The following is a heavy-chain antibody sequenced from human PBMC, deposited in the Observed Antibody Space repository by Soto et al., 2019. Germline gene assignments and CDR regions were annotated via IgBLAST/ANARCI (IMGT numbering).Heavy chain of an antibody. J-gene: IGHJ6*02. CDR3: ARGDTTMITDYYAMDV. D-gene: IGHD5-18*01. V-gene: IGHV3-23*01. CDR1: GFTFTSYA. CDR2: ISGTGGST. Sequence: LRLSCAASGFTFTSYAFTWVRQAPGKGLEWVSAISGTGGSTFYSDSVMGRFTISRDNSKNTLYLQMNSLRAEDTAVYYCARGDTTMITDYYAMDVWGQGTTVTVSS.